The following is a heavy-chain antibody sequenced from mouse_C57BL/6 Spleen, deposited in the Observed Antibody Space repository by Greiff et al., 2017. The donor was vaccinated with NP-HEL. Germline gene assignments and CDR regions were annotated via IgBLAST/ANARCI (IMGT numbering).Heavy chain of an antibody. CDR3: SSYGSSPYAMDY. CDR1: GYTFTDYE. CDR2: IDPETGGT. J-gene: IGHJ4*01. V-gene: IGHV1-15*01. D-gene: IGHD1-1*01. Sequence: VQLQQSGAELVRPGASVTLSCKASGYTFTDYEMHWVKQTPVHGLEWIGAIDPETGGTAYNQKFKGKAILTADKSSSTAYMELRSLTSEDSAVYYCSSYGSSPYAMDYWGQGTSVTVSS.